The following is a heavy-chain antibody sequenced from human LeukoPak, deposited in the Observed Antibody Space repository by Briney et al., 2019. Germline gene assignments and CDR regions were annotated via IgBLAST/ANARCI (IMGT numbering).Heavy chain of an antibody. CDR2: INPNSGGT. V-gene: IGHV1-2*02. D-gene: IGHD6-19*01. Sequence: ASVKVSCTASGYTFTGYYMHWVRQAPGQGLEWMGWINPNSGGTNYAQKFQGRVTMTRDTSISTAYMELSRLRSDDTAVYYCARVRGQWLVESYYYYMDVWGQGTTVTVSS. CDR3: ARVRGQWLVESYYYYMDV. CDR1: GYTFTGYY. J-gene: IGHJ6*03.